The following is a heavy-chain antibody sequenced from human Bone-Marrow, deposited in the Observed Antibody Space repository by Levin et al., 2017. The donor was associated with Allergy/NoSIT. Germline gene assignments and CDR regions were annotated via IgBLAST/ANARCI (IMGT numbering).Heavy chain of an antibody. Sequence: HGESLKISCKGSGYNFNNYWIAWVRQMSGKGLEWMGIIYPADSDTKYSPSFQGQVTISVDKSLKTAYLQWGSLKASDSAVYYCARPAVAENADFDLWGQGTLVTVSS. CDR1: GYNFNNYW. CDR3: ARPAVAENADFDL. V-gene: IGHV5-51*01. D-gene: IGHD6-19*01. J-gene: IGHJ4*02. CDR2: IYPADSDT.